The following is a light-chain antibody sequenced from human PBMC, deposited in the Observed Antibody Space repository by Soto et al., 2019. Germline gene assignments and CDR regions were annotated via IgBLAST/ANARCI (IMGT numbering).Light chain of an antibody. V-gene: IGLV2-14*01. Sequence: QSALTQPASVSGSPGQSITISCTGTSGDIGSYNRVSWYQQHPGKAPKLIIYEVTERPSGVSNRISGSKSGNTASLTISGLQAEDEAEYYCSSYTNINTRACVFGTGTKLTVL. CDR2: EVT. J-gene: IGLJ1*01. CDR3: SSYTNINTRACV. CDR1: SGDIGSYNR.